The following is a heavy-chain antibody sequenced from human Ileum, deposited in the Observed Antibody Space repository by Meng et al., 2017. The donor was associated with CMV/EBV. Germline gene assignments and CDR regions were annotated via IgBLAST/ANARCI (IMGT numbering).Heavy chain of an antibody. Sequence: SCGAAGFTFSGYGFHWVRQAPGKGLEWVAVIWYDGSNKYYADSVKGRFIISRDNSKNTVYLQMSSLRAEDTAVYYCASPSSSPGPFDLWGRGTLVTVSS. D-gene: IGHD1-14*01. V-gene: IGHV3-33*01. CDR2: IWYDGSNK. J-gene: IGHJ2*01. CDR1: GFTFSGYG. CDR3: ASPSSSPGPFDL.